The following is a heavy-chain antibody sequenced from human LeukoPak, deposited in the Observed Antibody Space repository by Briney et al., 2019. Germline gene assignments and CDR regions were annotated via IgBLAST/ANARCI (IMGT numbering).Heavy chain of an antibody. J-gene: IGHJ4*02. D-gene: IGHD3-10*01. CDR1: GGSISSGSYY. Sequence: SQTLSLTCTVSGGSISSGSYYWGWIRQPPGKGLEWIGSIYHSGSTYYNPSLRSRVTISVDTSKNQFSLKLSSVTAADTAVYYCARRGRITMVRRTLYYFDYWGQGTLVTVSS. CDR2: IYHSGST. CDR3: ARRGRITMVRRTLYYFDY. V-gene: IGHV4-39*07.